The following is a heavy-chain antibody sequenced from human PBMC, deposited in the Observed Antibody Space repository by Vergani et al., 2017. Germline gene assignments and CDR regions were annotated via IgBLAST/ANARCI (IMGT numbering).Heavy chain of an antibody. CDR3: ARGARYYGSGRYYGMDV. D-gene: IGHD3-10*01. CDR2: IYHSGIT. CDR1: GRSFSGYY. Sequence: QVQLQQWGAGLLKPSETLSLTCAVYGRSFSGYYWSWIRQPPGKGLEWIGEIYHSGITNYNPSLKSRVTISVDTSKNQFPLKLSSVTAADKAVYYCARGARYYGSGRYYGMDVWGQGTTVTVSS. J-gene: IGHJ6*02. V-gene: IGHV4-34*01.